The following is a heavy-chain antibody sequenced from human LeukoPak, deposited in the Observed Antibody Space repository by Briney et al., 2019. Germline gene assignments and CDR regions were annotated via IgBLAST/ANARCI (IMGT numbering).Heavy chain of an antibody. D-gene: IGHD1-26*01. V-gene: IGHV3-66*01. CDR3: AKDLPVSGSYP. J-gene: IGHJ5*02. Sequence: GGSLRLSCAASGFTVSSNYMSWVRQAPGKGLEWVSVIYSGGSTYYADSVKGRFTISRDNSKNTLYLQMNSLRAEDTAVYYCAKDLPVSGSYPWGQGTLVTVSS. CDR2: IYSGGST. CDR1: GFTVSSNY.